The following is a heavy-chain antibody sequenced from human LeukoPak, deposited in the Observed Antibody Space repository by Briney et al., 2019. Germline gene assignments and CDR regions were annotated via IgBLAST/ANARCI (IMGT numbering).Heavy chain of an antibody. CDR2: IGTAGDT. CDR3: ARGRGAAGPFDY. J-gene: IGHJ4*02. V-gene: IGHV3-13*01. D-gene: IGHD6-13*01. Sequence: GGSLRLSCAASGLTFSSYDMRWVRQAPGKGLEWVSAIGTAGDTYYPGSVKGRFTISRENAKNSLYLQMNSLRAGDTAVYYCARGRGAAGPFDYWGQGTLVTVSS. CDR1: GLTFSSYD.